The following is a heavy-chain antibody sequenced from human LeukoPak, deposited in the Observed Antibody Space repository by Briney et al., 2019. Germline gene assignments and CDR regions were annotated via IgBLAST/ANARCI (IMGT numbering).Heavy chain of an antibody. J-gene: IGHJ4*02. Sequence: TSETLSLTCTVSGGSISSYYWSWIRRPPGKGLEWIGYIYYSGSTNYNPSLKSRVTISVDTSKNQFSLKLSFVTAADTAVYYCARNPVVTDLTYFDYWGQGTLVTVSS. CDR2: IYYSGST. D-gene: IGHD4-23*01. CDR1: GGSISSYY. V-gene: IGHV4-59*01. CDR3: ARNPVVTDLTYFDY.